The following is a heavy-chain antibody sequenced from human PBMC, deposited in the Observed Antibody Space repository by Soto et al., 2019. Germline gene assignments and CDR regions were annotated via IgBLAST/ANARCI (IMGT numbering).Heavy chain of an antibody. D-gene: IGHD3-3*01. CDR1: GGSVSSGSYY. V-gene: IGHV4-61*01. CDR3: AGERSNDFWSGYPSVGMDV. Sequence: QVQLQESGPGLVKPSETLSLTCTVSGGSVSSGSYYWSWIRQPPGKGLEWIGYIYYSGSTNYKPYLKSRVTISVDTSKNQFSPKLRSVTAADTAVYYCAGERSNDFWSGYPSVGMDVWGQGTTVTGSS. CDR2: IYYSGST. J-gene: IGHJ6*02.